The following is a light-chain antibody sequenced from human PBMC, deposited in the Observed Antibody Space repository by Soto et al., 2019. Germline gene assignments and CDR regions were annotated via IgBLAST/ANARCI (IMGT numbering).Light chain of an antibody. CDR2: GAS. V-gene: IGKV3-15*01. J-gene: IGKJ2*01. CDR3: QQYNNWPPYT. Sequence: EIVMTQSPATLSVSPGERATLSCRASQSVSSNLSWYQQKPGQPPRLLLYGASTRATGIPAKFSSSWSGTEFTLTSSILQSEDFAVYYCQQYNNWPPYTFGQGTKLEIK. CDR1: QSVSSN.